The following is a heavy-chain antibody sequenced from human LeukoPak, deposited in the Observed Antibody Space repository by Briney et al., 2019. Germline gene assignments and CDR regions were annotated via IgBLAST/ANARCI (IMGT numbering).Heavy chain of an antibody. CDR3: AREGGDRGGYYFDY. J-gene: IGHJ4*02. CDR2: IYYSGST. Sequence: PSETLSLTRTVSGGSISSYYWSWIRQPPGKGLEWIGYIYYSGSTNYNPSLKSRVTISVDTSKNQFSLKLSSVTAADTAVYYCAREGGDRGGYYFDYWGQGTLVTVSS. D-gene: IGHD1-26*01. CDR1: GGSISSYY. V-gene: IGHV4-59*01.